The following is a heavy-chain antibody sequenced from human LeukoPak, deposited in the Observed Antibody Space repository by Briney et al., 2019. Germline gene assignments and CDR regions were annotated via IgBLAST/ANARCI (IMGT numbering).Heavy chain of an antibody. CDR2: INPSSGGT. V-gene: IGHV1-2*02. J-gene: IGHJ5*02. D-gene: IGHD3-22*01. CDR1: GYTFTGYY. Sequence: GASVKISCKASGYTFTGYYMHWVRQAPGQGLEWMGWINPSSGGTNYAQKFQGRVTMTRDTSISTAYMELSRLRSDDTAVYYCARDHITMIVVVGFDPWGQGTLVTVSS. CDR3: ARDHITMIVVVGFDP.